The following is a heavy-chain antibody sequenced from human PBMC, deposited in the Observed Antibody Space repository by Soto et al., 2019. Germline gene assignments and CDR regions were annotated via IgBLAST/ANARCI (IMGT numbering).Heavy chain of an antibody. J-gene: IGHJ3*02. Sequence: PGGSLRLSCVASGFTFSTYAMSWVRQAPGKGLEWVSALTPSGGETYYADSVKGRFTISRDNSMNALYLQMNSLRIEDTAVYYCAHPRGYGVFDGYDIWGQGTMVTVSS. D-gene: IGHD4-17*01. CDR3: AHPRGYGVFDGYDI. CDR2: LTPSGGET. V-gene: IGHV3-23*01. CDR1: GFTFSTYA.